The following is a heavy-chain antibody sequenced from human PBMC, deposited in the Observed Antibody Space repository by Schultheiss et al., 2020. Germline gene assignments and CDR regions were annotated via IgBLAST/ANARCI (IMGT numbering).Heavy chain of an antibody. Sequence: GGSLRLSCAASGFTFDDYGMSWVRQAPGKGLEWVSGINWNGGSTGYADSVKGRFTISRDNAKNSLYLQMNSLRAEDTAVYYCTRHASYCSGGSCYDYWGQGTLVTVSS. CDR2: INWNGGST. V-gene: IGHV3-20*04. CDR3: TRHASYCSGGSCYDY. D-gene: IGHD2-15*01. J-gene: IGHJ4*02. CDR1: GFTFDDYG.